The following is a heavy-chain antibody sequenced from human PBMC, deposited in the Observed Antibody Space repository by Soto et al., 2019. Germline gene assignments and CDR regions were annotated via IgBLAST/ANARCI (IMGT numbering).Heavy chain of an antibody. D-gene: IGHD3-10*01. CDR1: GYTFTSYD. V-gene: IGHV1-8*01. CDR3: ARGRGYFCSGCYPQEADY. CDR2: MNPNSGNT. Sequence: QVQLVQSGAEVKKPGASVKVSCKASGYTFTSYDINWVRQATGQGLEWMGWMNPNSGNTGYAQKFQGRVTMTRNTSRSTAYMERSSLKSEDTAVYYCARGRGYFCSGCYPQEADYWGQGNLVTLSS. J-gene: IGHJ4*02.